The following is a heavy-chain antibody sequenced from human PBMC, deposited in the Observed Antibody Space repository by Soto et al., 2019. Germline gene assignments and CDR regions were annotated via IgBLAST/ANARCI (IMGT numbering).Heavy chain of an antibody. Sequence: GGSLSLSCTASGFTFGDYAMRWFRQAPGKGLEWVGFIRSKAYGGTTEYAASVKGRFTISRDDSKSIAYLQMNSLKTEDTAVYYCTRDQRSSTSCYDYWGQGTLVTVSS. CDR1: GFTFGDYA. CDR2: IRSKAYGGTT. D-gene: IGHD2-2*01. J-gene: IGHJ4*02. V-gene: IGHV3-49*03. CDR3: TRDQRSSTSCYDY.